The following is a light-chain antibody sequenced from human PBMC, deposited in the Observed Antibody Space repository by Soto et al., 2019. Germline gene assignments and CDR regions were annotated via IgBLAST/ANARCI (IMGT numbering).Light chain of an antibody. J-gene: IGKJ2*01. CDR3: QQSSNSPMYT. Sequence: DIQLTQSPSSLSASVGERVTITCRASQSIAFYVNWFQQKPGRAPRLMIYAASSLQSGVPSRFSGSGSGTDFTLTINSLQPEDSATYFCQQSSNSPMYTFGQGTK. CDR2: AAS. V-gene: IGKV1-39*01. CDR1: QSIAFY.